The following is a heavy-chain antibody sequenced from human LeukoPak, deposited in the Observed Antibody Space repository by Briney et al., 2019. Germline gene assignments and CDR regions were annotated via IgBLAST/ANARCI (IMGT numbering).Heavy chain of an antibody. J-gene: IGHJ3*02. CDR1: GYTFTSYG. CDR3: ARDSRRYDFWSGPDAFDI. D-gene: IGHD3-3*01. Sequence: RASVKVSCKASGYTFTSYGISWVRQAPGQGLEWMGWISAYNGNTNYAQKLQGRVTMTTDTSTSTAYMELRSLRSDDTAVYYCARDSRRYDFWSGPDAFDIWGQGTMVTVSS. CDR2: ISAYNGNT. V-gene: IGHV1-18*01.